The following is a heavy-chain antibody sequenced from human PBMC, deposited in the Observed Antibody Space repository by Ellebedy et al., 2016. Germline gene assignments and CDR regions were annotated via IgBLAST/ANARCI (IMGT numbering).Heavy chain of an antibody. V-gene: IGHV4-59*02. CDR2: VFHTGTS. J-gene: IGHJ3*01. CDR3: AKWNGDWHAFDV. D-gene: IGHD1-1*01. Sequence: SETLSLTCNISGGSVSSDYWNWIRRPPGEGLEWIGYVFHTGTSYYNPSLKSRVTMSVDTSKSQFSLRLTSVSAAGTAVYYCAKWNGDWHAFDVWGQGKMVTVSS. CDR1: GGSVSSDY.